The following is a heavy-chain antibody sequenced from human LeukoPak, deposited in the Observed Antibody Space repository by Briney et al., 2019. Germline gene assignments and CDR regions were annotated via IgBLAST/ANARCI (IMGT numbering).Heavy chain of an antibody. V-gene: IGHV4-39*01. D-gene: IGHD2-2*02. J-gene: IGHJ3*02. CDR3: ARPQDCSSTSCYRDAAFDI. Sequence: SETLSLTCTVSGGSISSSSYYWGWIRQPPGKGLEWIGSIYYSGSTYYNPSLKSRVTISVDTSKNQFSLKLSSVTAADTAVYYCARPQDCSSTSCYRDAAFDIWGQGTMVTVSS. CDR2: IYYSGST. CDR1: GGSISSSSYY.